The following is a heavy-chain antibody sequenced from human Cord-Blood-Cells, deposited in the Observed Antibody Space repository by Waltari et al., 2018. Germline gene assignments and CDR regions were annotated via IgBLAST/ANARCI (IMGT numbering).Heavy chain of an antibody. J-gene: IGHJ4*02. CDR1: GYSFTSYW. V-gene: IGHV5-51*01. D-gene: IGHD6-13*01. CDR3: ATASGIAAAGVAFDY. Sequence: EVQLVQSGAEVKKPGGSLKISCKGSGYSFTSYWIGWVRQMPGKGLEWMGIIYPGDADTSYSPSFKGQVTISADKSISTAYLQWSSLKASDTAMYYCATASGIAAAGVAFDYWGQGTLVTVSS. CDR2: IYPGDADT.